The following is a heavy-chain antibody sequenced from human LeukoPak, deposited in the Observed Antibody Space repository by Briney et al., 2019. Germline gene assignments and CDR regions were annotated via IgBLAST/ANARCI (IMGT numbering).Heavy chain of an antibody. CDR1: GFSFRNSW. V-gene: IGHV3-7*01. D-gene: IGHD2-8*01. CDR2: TNEDESAK. J-gene: IGHJ3*02. CDR3: AGGVNRAYDI. Sequence: PGESLRLSCAASGFSFRNSWMAWVRQAPGKGLEWVALTNEDESAKYYVDSVKGRFTISRDNAKNSLFLQMNSLRDEDTAMYYCAGGVNRAYDIWGHGTMVTVSS.